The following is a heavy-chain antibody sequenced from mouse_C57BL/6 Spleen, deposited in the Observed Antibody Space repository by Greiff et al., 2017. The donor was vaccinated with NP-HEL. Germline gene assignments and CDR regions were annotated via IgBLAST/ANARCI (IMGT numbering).Heavy chain of an antibody. Sequence: DVQLVESGGGLVKPGGSLKLSCAASGFTFSSYAMSWVRQTPEKRLEWVATISDGGSYTYYPDNVKGRFTISRDNAKNNLYLQMSHLKSEDTAMYYCAREITTSRYFDVWGTGTTVTVSS. J-gene: IGHJ1*03. CDR3: AREITTSRYFDV. D-gene: IGHD1-1*01. CDR2: ISDGGSYT. CDR1: GFTFSSYA. V-gene: IGHV5-4*01.